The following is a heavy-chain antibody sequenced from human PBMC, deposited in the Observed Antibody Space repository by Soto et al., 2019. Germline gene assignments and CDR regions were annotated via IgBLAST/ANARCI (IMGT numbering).Heavy chain of an antibody. J-gene: IGHJ6*02. CDR2: INPNSGGT. D-gene: IGHD3-3*01. CDR1: GHSFTAYY. Sequence: QVQLVQSGAEVKKPGASVKVSCKASGHSFTAYYMHWVRQAPGQGLEWMGWINPNSGGTKYAQKFQGRVTMTRDTSSRTVYMELSGLRSDDTAVYFCARALIRLLDWIPENYYYGMDVWGQGTTVTVSS. CDR3: ARALIRLLDWIPENYYYGMDV. V-gene: IGHV1-2*02.